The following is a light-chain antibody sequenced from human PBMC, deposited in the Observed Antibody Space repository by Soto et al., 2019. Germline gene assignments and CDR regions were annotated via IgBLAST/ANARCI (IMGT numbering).Light chain of an antibody. J-gene: IGKJ1*01. CDR2: AAS. Sequence: DIQMTQSPSSLSASLGDRVTITCRANQDISSYLIWYQHKLGQAPKLLIHAASTLASGVPSRFSGSESVTDFILTISGLEHEDSATYYCQRSYKTPWTFGQGTKVEI. CDR1: QDISSY. CDR3: QRSYKTPWT. V-gene: IGKV1-39*01.